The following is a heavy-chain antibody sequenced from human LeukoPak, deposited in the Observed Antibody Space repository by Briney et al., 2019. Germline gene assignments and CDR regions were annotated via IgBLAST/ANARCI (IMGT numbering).Heavy chain of an antibody. D-gene: IGHD6-13*01. V-gene: IGHV4-59*01. Sequence: SETLSLTCTVSAGSINNYYWSWIRQPPGKGLEWIGYIYYSGSTNYNPSLKSRVTISVDTSKKQVSLNLSSVTAADTAVYYCARVAAGCVVRDVGGQGTTVTVSS. CDR1: AGSINNYY. CDR3: ARVAAGCVVRDV. CDR2: IYYSGST. J-gene: IGHJ6*02.